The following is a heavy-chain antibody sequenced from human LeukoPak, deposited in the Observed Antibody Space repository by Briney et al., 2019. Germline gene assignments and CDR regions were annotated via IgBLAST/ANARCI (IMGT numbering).Heavy chain of an antibody. D-gene: IGHD2-2*01. CDR2: IFYSGST. J-gene: IGHJ5*02. CDR1: GGSISSSSW. CDR3: ARDGGYCSSTSCPNWFDP. V-gene: IGHV4-4*02. Sequence: SETLSLTCAVSGGSISSSSWWSWVRQPPGKGLEWIGQIFYSGSTTYNPSLKSPVTISVDTSKNQFSLKVRSVTAADTAVYYCARDGGYCSSTSCPNWFDPWGQGTLVTVSS.